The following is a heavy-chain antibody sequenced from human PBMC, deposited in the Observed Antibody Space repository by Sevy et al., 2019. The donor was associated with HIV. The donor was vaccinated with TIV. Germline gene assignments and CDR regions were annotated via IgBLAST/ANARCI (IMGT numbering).Heavy chain of an antibody. CDR2: IKSKIDGATR. Sequence: GGSLRLSCEASGFTFNNAWMSWVRQAPGKGLEWVGRIKSKIDGATRDFAAPVKGRFAISRDDSKNTLYLQMNSLKTEDTAVYYCTAGVGTSVFDYWGRGVLVTVSS. V-gene: IGHV3-15*01. D-gene: IGHD1-26*01. J-gene: IGHJ4*02. CDR3: TAGVGTSVFDY. CDR1: GFTFNNAW.